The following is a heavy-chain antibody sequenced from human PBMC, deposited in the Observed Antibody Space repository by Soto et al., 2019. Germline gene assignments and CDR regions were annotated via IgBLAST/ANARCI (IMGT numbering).Heavy chain of an antibody. J-gene: IGHJ4*02. CDR1: EFTFSSYE. Sequence: PGGPLRLSCVASEFTFSSYEMNWFRQAPGKGLEWVSYISSSGTTIYYTDSVKGRFTISRDNAKKSLYLQMNSLRAEDTAVYYCVRFGGAAAGPGDYWGQGTLVTVSS. D-gene: IGHD6-13*01. CDR2: ISSSGTTI. V-gene: IGHV3-48*03. CDR3: VRFGGAAAGPGDY.